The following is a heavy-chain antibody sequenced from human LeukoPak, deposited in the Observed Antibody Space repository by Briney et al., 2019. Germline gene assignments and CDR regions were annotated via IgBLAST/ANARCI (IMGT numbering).Heavy chain of an antibody. J-gene: IGHJ4*02. V-gene: IGHV4-30-4*01. CDR1: GGSISSGDYY. D-gene: IGHD1-26*01. CDR2: IYYSGST. Sequence: SETLSLTCTVSGGSISSGDYYWSWIRQPPGKGLEGIGYIYYSGSTYYNPSLKSRVTISVDTSKNQFPLKLSSVTAADTAVYYCARGGADSFDYWGQGTLVTVSS. CDR3: ARGGADSFDY.